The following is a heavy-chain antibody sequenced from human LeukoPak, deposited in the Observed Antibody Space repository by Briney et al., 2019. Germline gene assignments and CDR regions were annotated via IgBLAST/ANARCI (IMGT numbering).Heavy chain of an antibody. V-gene: IGHV3-21*04. Sequence: PGGSLRLSCAASGFTFSSYNMNWVRQAPGKGPEWVSSITSSSSYIYYADSVKGRFTISRDNSKNTLYLQMNSLRAEDTAVYYCARVYYGSGSLHYYYYYMDVWGKGTTVTISS. CDR3: ARVYYGSGSLHYYYYYMDV. D-gene: IGHD3-10*01. CDR1: GFTFSSYN. CDR2: ITSSSSYI. J-gene: IGHJ6*03.